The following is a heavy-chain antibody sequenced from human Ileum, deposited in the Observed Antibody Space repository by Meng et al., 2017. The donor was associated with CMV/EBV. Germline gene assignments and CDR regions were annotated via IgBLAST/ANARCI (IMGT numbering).Heavy chain of an antibody. D-gene: IGHD5-18*01. J-gene: IGHJ4*02. CDR1: GYTFTGYY. CDR2: INPNRGGT. V-gene: IGHV1-2*02. CDR3: ARDLHFAGYSYENYFDY. Sequence: ASAKVSCKDSGYTFTGYYMHWVRQAPGQGLEWRGWINPNRGGTNYTQKFQGRDTMTRETSISTAYMELRRLRADDTAVYYCARDLHFAGYSYENYFDYWGQGTRVTVSS.